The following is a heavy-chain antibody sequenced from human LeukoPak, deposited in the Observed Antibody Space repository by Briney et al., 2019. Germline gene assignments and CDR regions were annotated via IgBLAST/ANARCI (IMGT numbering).Heavy chain of an antibody. CDR2: ISSSSSYI. V-gene: IGHV3-21*01. Sequence: EGSLRLSGAASGFTFSSYSMNWVRQAPWKGLEWVSSISSSSSYIYYADSVKGRFTISRDNAKNSLYLQMNSLRAEDTAVYYCAREVGYYYDSSGYPWGQGTLVTVSS. D-gene: IGHD3-22*01. CDR3: AREVGYYYDSSGYP. J-gene: IGHJ5*02. CDR1: GFTFSSYS.